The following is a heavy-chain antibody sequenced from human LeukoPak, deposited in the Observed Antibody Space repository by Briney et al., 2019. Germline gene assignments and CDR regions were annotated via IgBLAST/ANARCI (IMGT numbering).Heavy chain of an antibody. Sequence: PSETLSLTCAVYGGSFSGYYWSWIRQPPGKGLEWIGEINHSGSANYNPSLKSRVTISVDTSKNQFSLKLSSVTAADTAVYYCARYYGSGSYGGYYYGMDVWGKGTTVTVSS. CDR2: INHSGSA. CDR3: ARYYGSGSYGGYYYGMDV. D-gene: IGHD3-10*01. CDR1: GGSFSGYY. V-gene: IGHV4-34*01. J-gene: IGHJ6*04.